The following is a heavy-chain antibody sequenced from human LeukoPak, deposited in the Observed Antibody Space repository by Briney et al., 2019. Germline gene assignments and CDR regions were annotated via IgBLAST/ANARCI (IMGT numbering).Heavy chain of an antibody. Sequence: ASVKVSCKASGYTFTGYYMHWVRQAPGQGLEWMGWINPNSGGTNYAQKFQGRVTMTRDTSISTAYMELSRLRSDDTAVYYCARDLESYDFWSGRYYYYYMGVWGKGTTVTVSS. V-gene: IGHV1-2*02. CDR1: GYTFTGYY. CDR3: ARDLESYDFWSGRYYYYYMGV. J-gene: IGHJ6*03. D-gene: IGHD3-3*01. CDR2: INPNSGGT.